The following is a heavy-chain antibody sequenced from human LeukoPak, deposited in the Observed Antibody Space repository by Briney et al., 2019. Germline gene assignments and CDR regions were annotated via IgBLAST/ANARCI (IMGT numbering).Heavy chain of an antibody. Sequence: SETLSLTCVVYGGSFGGYYWSWIRQPPGKGLEWIGEINHSGSTNYNPSLKSRVTISLDTSKNQFSLKLSSVTAADTAVYYCARRSPNYYFDYWGQGTPVTVSS. V-gene: IGHV4-34*01. CDR2: INHSGST. J-gene: IGHJ4*02. CDR3: ARRSPNYYFDY. CDR1: GGSFGGYY.